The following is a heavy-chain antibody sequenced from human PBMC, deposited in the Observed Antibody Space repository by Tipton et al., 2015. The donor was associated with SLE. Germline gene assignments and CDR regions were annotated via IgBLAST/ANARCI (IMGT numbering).Heavy chain of an antibody. CDR1: GGSISSYY. J-gene: IGHJ1*01. Sequence: TLSLTCTVSGGSISSYYWCWIRQPPGKGLEWIGDIYYSGSTNYNPSLKSRVTISVDTSKNQFSLTLSSVTAADTAVYYCARVRLARSGYRAGGQGTLVTVSS. D-gene: IGHD3-22*01. CDR2: IYYSGST. V-gene: IGHV4-59*12. CDR3: ARVRLARSGYRA.